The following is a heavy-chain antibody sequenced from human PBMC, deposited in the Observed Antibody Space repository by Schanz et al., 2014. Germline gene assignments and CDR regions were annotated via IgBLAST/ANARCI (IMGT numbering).Heavy chain of an antibody. D-gene: IGHD6-19*01. CDR2: MNPDSGNT. J-gene: IGHJ4*02. CDR1: GYTFTSHG. V-gene: IGHV1-18*01. Sequence: QVQLVQSGGEMKKPGASVKVSCKASGYTFTSHGISWVRQAPGQGLEWMGWMNPDSGNTGYAQNLQGRVTMTTDTSTTTAYMELRSLRSDDTAVYYCARGGYSSGWYDRDIAHFDYWGQGTLVTVSS. CDR3: ARGGYSSGWYDRDIAHFDY.